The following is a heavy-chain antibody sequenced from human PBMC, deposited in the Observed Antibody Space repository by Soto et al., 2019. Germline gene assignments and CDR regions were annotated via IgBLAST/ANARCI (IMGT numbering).Heavy chain of an antibody. D-gene: IGHD3-22*01. CDR3: ARDPGAYYYDSSGYRLFDY. Sequence: ASVKVSCTASGYTFTINGISWVRQAPGQGLEWMGWISAYNGNTNYAQKLQGRVTMTTDTSTSTAYMELRSLRSDDTAVYYCARDPGAYYYDSSGYRLFDYWGQETLVTVSS. CDR1: GYTFTING. V-gene: IGHV1-18*01. J-gene: IGHJ4*02. CDR2: ISAYNGNT.